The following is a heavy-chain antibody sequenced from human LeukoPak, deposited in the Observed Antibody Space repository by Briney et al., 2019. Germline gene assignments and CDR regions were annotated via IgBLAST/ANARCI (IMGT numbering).Heavy chain of an antibody. V-gene: IGHV3-30*04. CDR3: ARSGYGGNSSPFDY. CDR2: ISYDRSNK. D-gene: IGHD4-23*01. CDR1: GFTFSSYA. Sequence: GGSLRLSCAASGFTFSSYAMSWVRQAPGKGLEWVAVISYDRSNKYYADSVKGRFTISRDNSKNTLYLQMNSLRAEDTAVYYCARSGYGGNSSPFDYWGQGTLVTVSS. J-gene: IGHJ4*02.